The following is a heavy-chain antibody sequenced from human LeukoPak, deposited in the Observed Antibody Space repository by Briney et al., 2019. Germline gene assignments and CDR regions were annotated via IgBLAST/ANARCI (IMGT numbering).Heavy chain of an antibody. CDR1: GFTFSNFA. Sequence: GGSLRLSCAASGFTFSNFAMSWVRQAPGMGLEWVSDISGSGDSTYYTDSVKGRFTISRDNAKNTLYLQMNSLRTDDTAVYYCARDTASAFDMWGQGTTVTVSS. V-gene: IGHV3-23*01. J-gene: IGHJ3*02. CDR2: ISGSGDST. D-gene: IGHD5-18*01. CDR3: ARDTASAFDM.